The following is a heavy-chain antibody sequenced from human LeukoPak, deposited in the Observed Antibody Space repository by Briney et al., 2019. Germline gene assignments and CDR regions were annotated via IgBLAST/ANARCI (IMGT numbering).Heavy chain of an antibody. D-gene: IGHD4-17*01. CDR1: DFTFATYA. CDR3: GRDPNGDYFGAFEF. V-gene: IGHV3-23*01. CDR2: IGGSGSYT. J-gene: IGHJ3*01. Sequence: GGSLRLSCVASDFTFATYAMTWVRLTPGKGLEWVSSIGGSGSYTIYADSVRGRFTVSRDNSKNTLYLQMNSLRAEDTAVYYCGRDPNGDYFGAFEFWGQGTLVSVSS.